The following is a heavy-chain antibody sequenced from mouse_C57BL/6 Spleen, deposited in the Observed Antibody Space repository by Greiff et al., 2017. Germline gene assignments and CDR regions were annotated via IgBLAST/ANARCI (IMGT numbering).Heavy chain of an antibody. V-gene: IGHV3-6*01. CDR2: ISYDGSN. CDR1: GYSITSGYY. D-gene: IGHD1-1*01. CDR3: ARASYYYGSTHFDY. J-gene: IGHJ2*01. Sequence: ESGPGLVKPSQSLSLTCSVTGYSITSGYYWNWIRQFPGNKLEWMGYISYDGSNNYNPSLKNRISITRDTSKNQFFLKLNSVTTEDTATYYCARASYYYGSTHFDYWGQGTTLTVSS.